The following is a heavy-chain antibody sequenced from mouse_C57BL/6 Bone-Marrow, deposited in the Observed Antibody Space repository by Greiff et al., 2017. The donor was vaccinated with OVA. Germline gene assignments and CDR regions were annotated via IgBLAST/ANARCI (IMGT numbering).Heavy chain of an antibody. CDR1: GYTFTSYG. J-gene: IGHJ3*01. V-gene: IGHV1-81*01. D-gene: IGHD1-1*01. Sequence: VKLVESGAELARPGASVKLSCKASGYTFTSYGISWVKQRTGQGLEWIGEIYPRSGNTYYNEKFKGKATLTADKSSSTAYMELRSLTSEDSAVYFCARDCPYYGSSSWFAYWGQGTLVTVSA. CDR2: IYPRSGNT. CDR3: ARDCPYYGSSSWFAY.